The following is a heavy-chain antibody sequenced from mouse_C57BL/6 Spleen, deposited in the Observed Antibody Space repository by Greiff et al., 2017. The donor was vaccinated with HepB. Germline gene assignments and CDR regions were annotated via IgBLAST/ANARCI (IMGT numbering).Heavy chain of an antibody. CDR3: ARFYYDDDGVFAY. J-gene: IGHJ3*01. V-gene: IGHV1-7*01. CDR1: GYTFTSYW. Sequence: VQLQQSGAELAKPGASVKLSCKASGYTFTSYWMHWVKQRPGQGLEWIGYINPSSGYTKYNQKFKDKATLTADKSSSTAYMQLSSLTYEDSAVYYCARFYYDDDGVFAYWGQGTLVTVSA. CDR2: INPSSGYT. D-gene: IGHD2-4*01.